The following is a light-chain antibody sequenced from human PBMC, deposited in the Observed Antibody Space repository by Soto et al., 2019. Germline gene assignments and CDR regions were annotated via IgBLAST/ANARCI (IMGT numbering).Light chain of an antibody. V-gene: IGKV3-15*01. CDR3: QQYNNWPWT. CDR2: GAS. Sequence: EMVMTQSPATLSVSPGERATLSCRASQSISNNLAWYQQKPGQAPRLLIHGASTRATGIPARFSGSGSGTEFTLTISSLQSEDFAVYYCQQYNNWPWTFGQGTKVDIK. J-gene: IGKJ1*01. CDR1: QSISNN.